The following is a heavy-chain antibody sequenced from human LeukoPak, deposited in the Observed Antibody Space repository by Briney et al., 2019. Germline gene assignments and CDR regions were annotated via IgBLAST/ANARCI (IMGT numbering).Heavy chain of an antibody. CDR3: ARRYCSSPSCRATFNWFDP. J-gene: IGHJ5*02. D-gene: IGHD2-2*01. Sequence: SETLSLTCTVSGGSISSSSYSWGWIRQPPGKGLEWIGSIYYSGSTYYNPSLKSRVTISVDTSKNQFSLKLSSVTAADTAVYYCARRYCSSPSCRATFNWFDPWGQGTLVTVSS. CDR2: IYYSGST. CDR1: GGSISSSSYS. V-gene: IGHV4-39*01.